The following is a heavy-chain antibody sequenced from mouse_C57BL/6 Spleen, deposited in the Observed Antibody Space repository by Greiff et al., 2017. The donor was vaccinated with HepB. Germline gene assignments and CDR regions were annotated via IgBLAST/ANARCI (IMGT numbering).Heavy chain of an antibody. CDR2: IDPNSGGT. Sequence: QVQLQQPGAELVKPGASVKLSCKASGYTFTSYWMHWVKQRPERGLEWIGRIDPNSGGTKYNEKFKSKATLTVDKPSSTAYMQRSSLTSEDSAGYYCARSGDGYYGRYYYAMDYWGQGTSVTVSS. V-gene: IGHV1-72*01. CDR1: GYTFTSYW. D-gene: IGHD2-3*01. J-gene: IGHJ4*01. CDR3: ARSGDGYYGRYYYAMDY.